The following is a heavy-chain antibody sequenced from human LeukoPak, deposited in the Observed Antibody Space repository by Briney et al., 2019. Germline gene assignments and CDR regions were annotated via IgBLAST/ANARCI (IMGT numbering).Heavy chain of an antibody. Sequence: ASVTVSFTASGYTFTAYAINWMRQAPGPDFEWLGWIDTNTGNPTYAQGFRGRFVFSLDTSLSTAYLEIYSLKAEDTAMYYCARDWFSNWVSALDIWGQGTMVAVLS. J-gene: IGHJ3*02. CDR1: GYTFTAYA. V-gene: IGHV7-4-1*01. D-gene: IGHD3-10*01. CDR2: IDTNTGNP. CDR3: ARDWFSNWVSALDI.